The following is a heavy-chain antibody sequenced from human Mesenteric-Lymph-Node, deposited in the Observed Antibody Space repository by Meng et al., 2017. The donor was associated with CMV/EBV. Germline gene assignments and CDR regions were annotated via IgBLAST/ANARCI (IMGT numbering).Heavy chain of an antibody. D-gene: IGHD2-2*01. CDR1: GFTFSSYW. J-gene: IGHJ4*02. CDR3: ASEVGHCATASCFDS. V-gene: IGHV3-7*01. Sequence: GGSLRLSCAASGFTFSSYWMTWVRQAPGKGLEWVANIKQDGSEKYYVDSVKGRFTISRDNAKNSLYLQMNSLRAEDTALYYCASEVGHCATASCFDSWGQGTLVTVSS. CDR2: IKQDGSEK.